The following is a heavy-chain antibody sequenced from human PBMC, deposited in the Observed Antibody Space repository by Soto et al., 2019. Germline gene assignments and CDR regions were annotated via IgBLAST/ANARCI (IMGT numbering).Heavy chain of an antibody. D-gene: IGHD3-9*01. V-gene: IGHV1-18*01. CDR2: ISAYNGNT. J-gene: IGHJ6*02. CDR3: ASLLRYFDWLPAPYGMDV. CDR1: GYTFTSYG. Sequence: EASVKVSCKASGYTFTSYGISWVRQAPGQGLEWMGWISAYNGNTNYAQKLQGRVTMTTDTSTSTAYMELRSLRSDDTAVYYCASLLRYFDWLPAPYGMDVWGQGTTVTVSS.